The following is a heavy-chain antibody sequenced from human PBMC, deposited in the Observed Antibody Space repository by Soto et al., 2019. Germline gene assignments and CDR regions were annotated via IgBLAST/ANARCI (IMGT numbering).Heavy chain of an antibody. CDR1: GGSVSSYY. CDR3: ARHDSAGY. CDR2: SSYSGST. V-gene: IGHV4-59*08. J-gene: IGHJ4*02. D-gene: IGHD5-18*01. Sequence: QVQLQESGPGLVKPSETLSVTCTVSGGSVSSYYWSWIRRPQGQGLEWIGYSSYSGSTNYNPSLKSRVTRAVDTSKNQLPLKLSPVTAADAAVYYCARHDSAGYWGQGTLVTVSS.